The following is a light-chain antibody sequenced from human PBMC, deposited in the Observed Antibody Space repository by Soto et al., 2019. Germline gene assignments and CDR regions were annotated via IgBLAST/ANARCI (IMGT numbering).Light chain of an antibody. Sequence: QSVLTQPASVSGSPGQSITISCTGTSSDVGGYNYVSWCQQHPGKAPKLMIYDVSNRPSGVSNRFSGPKSGNTASLTISGLQAEDEADYYCSSYTTSSALYVFGTGTKVTVL. CDR3: SSYTTSSALYV. V-gene: IGLV2-14*01. CDR2: DVS. CDR1: SSDVGGYNY. J-gene: IGLJ1*01.